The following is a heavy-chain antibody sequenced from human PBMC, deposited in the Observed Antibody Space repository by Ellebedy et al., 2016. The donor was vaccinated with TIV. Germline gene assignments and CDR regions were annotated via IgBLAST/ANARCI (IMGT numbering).Heavy chain of an antibody. CDR3: AKLKIAVVTPVDY. J-gene: IGHJ4*02. Sequence: GESLKISCAASGFTFSSYAMSWVRQAPGKGLEWVSAISGSGGSTYYADSVKGRFTISRDNSKNTLYLQMNSLRAEDTAVYYCAKLKIAVVTPVDYWGQGTLVTVSS. V-gene: IGHV3-23*01. CDR2: ISGSGGST. D-gene: IGHD6-19*01. CDR1: GFTFSSYA.